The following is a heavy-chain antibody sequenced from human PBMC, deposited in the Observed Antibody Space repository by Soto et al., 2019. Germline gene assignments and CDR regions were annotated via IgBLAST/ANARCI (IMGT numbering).Heavy chain of an antibody. CDR3: ARQQWLVLNAFDI. CDR1: CGSISSYY. CDR2: IYYSATT. V-gene: IGHV4-59*01. J-gene: IGHJ3*02. D-gene: IGHD6-19*01. Sequence: PSETLSLTCTVSCGSISSYYWSWIRQPPGKGLEWIGYIYYSATTNYNPSLKSRVTISVDTSKNQFSLRLSSVTAADTAVYYCARQQWLVLNAFDIWRQGTMVTVSS.